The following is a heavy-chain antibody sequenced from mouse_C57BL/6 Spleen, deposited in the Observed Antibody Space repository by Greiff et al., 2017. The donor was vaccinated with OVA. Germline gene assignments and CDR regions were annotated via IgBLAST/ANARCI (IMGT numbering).Heavy chain of an antibody. CDR2: ISYDGSN. CDR1: GYSITSGYY. J-gene: IGHJ3*01. Sequence: EVQRVESGPGLVKPSQSLSLTCSVTGYSITSGYYWNWIRQFPGNKLEWMGYISYDGSNNYNPSLKNRISITRDTAKNQFFLKLNSVTTEDTATYYCARESGDSSGYWFAYWGQGTLVTVSA. CDR3: ARESGDSSGYWFAY. D-gene: IGHD3-2*02. V-gene: IGHV3-6*01.